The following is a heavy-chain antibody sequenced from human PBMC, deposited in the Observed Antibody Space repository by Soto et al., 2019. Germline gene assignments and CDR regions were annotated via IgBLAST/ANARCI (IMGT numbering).Heavy chain of an antibody. V-gene: IGHV4-39*01. D-gene: IGHD5-18*01. J-gene: IGHJ6*02. CDR2: IYYSGST. Sequence: QLQLQESGPGLVKPSETMSLTCTVSGGSISSSSYYWGWIRQPPGKGLEWIGSIYYSGSTYYNPSLKSRVTISVDTSKNQFSLKLSSVTAADTAVYYCASQGVNSDRLVYYYYGMDVCGQGTTVTVSS. CDR3: ASQGVNSDRLVYYYYGMDV. CDR1: GGSISSSSYY.